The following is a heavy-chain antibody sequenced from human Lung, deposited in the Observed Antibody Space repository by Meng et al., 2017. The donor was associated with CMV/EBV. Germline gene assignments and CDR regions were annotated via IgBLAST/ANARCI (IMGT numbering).Heavy chain of an antibody. Sequence: GESLKISCQGSGYSFASYWIGWVRQMPGKGLGWMGIIYPGDSDTRYSPSFEGQVTISADKSISTAYLQWSSLKASDTAMYYCTKSCGGDCYAQYYYYGMDGWGQGTTVTVSS. V-gene: IGHV5-51*01. CDR1: GYSFASYW. J-gene: IGHJ6*02. D-gene: IGHD2-21*01. CDR3: TKSCGGDCYAQYYYYGMDG. CDR2: IYPGDSDT.